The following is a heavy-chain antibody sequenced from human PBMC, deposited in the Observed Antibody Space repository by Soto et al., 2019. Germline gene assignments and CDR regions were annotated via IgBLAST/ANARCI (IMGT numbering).Heavy chain of an antibody. V-gene: IGHV3-9*01. D-gene: IGHD3-3*01. J-gene: IGHJ4*02. Sequence: PGGSLRLSCAASGFTFDNYAMHWVRQAPGKGLEWVSGLNWNSGDIGYADSVKGRFTISRDNAENSLYLQMNSLRAEDTAFYYCAKDMSGYPPYYFDYWGQGTLVTVSS. CDR1: GFTFDNYA. CDR3: AKDMSGYPPYYFDY. CDR2: LNWNSGDI.